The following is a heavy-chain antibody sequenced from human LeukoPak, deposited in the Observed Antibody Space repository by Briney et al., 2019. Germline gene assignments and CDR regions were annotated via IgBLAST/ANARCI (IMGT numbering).Heavy chain of an antibody. CDR1: GGSISSGDYS. V-gene: IGHV4-30-4*07. J-gene: IGHJ6*03. CDR3: ARRGLRYYYYMDV. CDR2: IYYIGTTY. D-gene: IGHD4-17*01. Sequence: SQTLSLTCDVYGGSISSGDYSWSWIRQPPGKGLEWIAYIYYIGTTYYYNPSLKSRVSISVDTSKNQFSLKLSSVTAADTAVYYCARRGLRYYYYMDVWGKGTTVTVSS.